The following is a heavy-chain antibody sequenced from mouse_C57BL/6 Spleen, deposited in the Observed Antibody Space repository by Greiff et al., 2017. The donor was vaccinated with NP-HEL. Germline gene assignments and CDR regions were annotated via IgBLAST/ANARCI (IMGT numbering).Heavy chain of an antibody. V-gene: IGHV2-2*01. CDR3: ASLYGSSYNYAMDY. J-gene: IGHJ4*01. Sequence: VQLQESGPGLVQPSQSLSITCTVSGFSLTSYGVHWVRQSPGKGLEWLGVIWSGGSTDYNAAFISRLSISKDNSKSQVFFKMNSLQADDTAIYYCASLYGSSYNYAMDYWGQGTSVTVSS. CDR2: IWSGGST. CDR1: GFSLTSYG. D-gene: IGHD1-1*01.